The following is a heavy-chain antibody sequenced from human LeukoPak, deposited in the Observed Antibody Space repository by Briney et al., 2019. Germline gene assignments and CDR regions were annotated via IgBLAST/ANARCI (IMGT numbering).Heavy chain of an antibody. Sequence: GGSLRLSCAASGFTFSSYWMSWVRQAPGEGLEWVANIKQDGSEKYYVDSVKGRFTISRDNAKNSLYLQMNSLRAEDTAVYYCARSYYDSSGPCDAFDIWGQGTMVTVSS. CDR3: ARSYYDSSGPCDAFDI. J-gene: IGHJ3*02. V-gene: IGHV3-7*01. D-gene: IGHD3-22*01. CDR2: IKQDGSEK. CDR1: GFTFSSYW.